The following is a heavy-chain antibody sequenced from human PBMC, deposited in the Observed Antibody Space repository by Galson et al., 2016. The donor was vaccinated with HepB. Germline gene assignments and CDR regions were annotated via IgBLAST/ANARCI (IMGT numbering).Heavy chain of an antibody. V-gene: IGHV1-69*13. CDR1: GGTFSSFA. CDR3: ARGGSRNNSWYYYGLDV. J-gene: IGHJ6*02. Sequence: SVKVSRKASGGTFSSFAIGWVRQAPGHGLEWMGGIIPLFGTANYAQKFQGRVTINADESKRTVYMELRRVRSEDTAVYYCARGGSRNNSWYYYGLDVWGQGTTVTVSS. D-gene: IGHD1/OR15-1a*01. CDR2: IIPLFGTA.